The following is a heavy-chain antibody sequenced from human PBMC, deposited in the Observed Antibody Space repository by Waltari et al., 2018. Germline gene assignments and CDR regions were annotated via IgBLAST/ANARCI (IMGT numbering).Heavy chain of an antibody. V-gene: IGHV4-61*09. Sequence: QVQLQESGPGLVKPSQTLSLTCTVSGGSISSCRYYWSWTRQPAGKGLGWMGYIYTSGSTNYNPSLKSRVTISVDTSKNQFSLKLSSGTAADTAVYYCASLGTVTSFDYWGQGTLVTVSS. CDR2: IYTSGST. CDR3: ASLGTVTSFDY. J-gene: IGHJ4*02. CDR1: GGSISSCRYY. D-gene: IGHD4-17*01.